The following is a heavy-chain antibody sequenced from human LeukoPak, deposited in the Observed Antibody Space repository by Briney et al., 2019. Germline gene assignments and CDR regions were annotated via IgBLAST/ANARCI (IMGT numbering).Heavy chain of an antibody. J-gene: IGHJ4*02. CDR2: ISSSSSTI. Sequence: GGSLRLSCAASGFTFSSYSMNWVRQAPGEGLEWVSYISSSSSTIYYADSVKGRFTISRDNAKNSLYLQMNSLRAEDTDVYYCARDWDSTSFDYWGQGTLVTVSS. D-gene: IGHD2-2*01. CDR3: ARDWDSTSFDY. CDR1: GFTFSSYS. V-gene: IGHV3-48*01.